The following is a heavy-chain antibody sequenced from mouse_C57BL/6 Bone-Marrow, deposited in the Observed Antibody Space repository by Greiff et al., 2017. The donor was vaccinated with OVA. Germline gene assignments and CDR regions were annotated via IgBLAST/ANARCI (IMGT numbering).Heavy chain of an antibody. CDR3: ARLGVYYAMDY. CDR1: GYTFTDYY. CDR2: INPNNGGT. Sequence: VQLQQSGPELVKPGASVKIPCKASGYTFTDYYMNWVKQSHGKSLEWIGDINPNNGGTSYNQKFKGKATLTVDKSSSTAYMELRSLTSEDSAVYYCARLGVYYAMDYWGQGTSVTVSS. V-gene: IGHV1-26*01. J-gene: IGHJ4*01.